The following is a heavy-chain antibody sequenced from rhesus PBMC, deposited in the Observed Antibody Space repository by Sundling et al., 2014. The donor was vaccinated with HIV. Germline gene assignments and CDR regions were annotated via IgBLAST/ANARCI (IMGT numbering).Heavy chain of an antibody. Sequence: QVQLQESGPGLVKPSETLSLTCAVAGYSISSGNYWGWIRQAPGKGLEYIGYISGSSGSTYYNPSLKSRVTISKDTSKNQLSLKLKSVTAADTAVYYCARHRMMFGLVPDYGLDSWGQGVVVTVSS. CDR3: ARHRMMFGLVPDYGLDS. CDR2: ISGSSGST. CDR1: GYSISSGNY. D-gene: IGHD3-3*01. V-gene: IGHV4-99*01. J-gene: IGHJ6*01.